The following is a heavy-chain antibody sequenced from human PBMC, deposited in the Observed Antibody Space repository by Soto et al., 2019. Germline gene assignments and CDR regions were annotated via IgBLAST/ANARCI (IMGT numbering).Heavy chain of an antibody. Sequence: EVQLLESGGGLVQPGGSLRLSCVASGFTFSSYVMSWVRQAPGKGLEWVSGISGSGGSTYYADSVKGRFTISRDNSKNTLDVQMNSLRAEDTAMYYCAKIGGVCSRTSCYVLGYALDIWGRGTMVTVSS. CDR2: ISGSGGST. J-gene: IGHJ3*02. D-gene: IGHD2-2*01. CDR3: AKIGGVCSRTSCYVLGYALDI. V-gene: IGHV3-23*01. CDR1: GFTFSSYV.